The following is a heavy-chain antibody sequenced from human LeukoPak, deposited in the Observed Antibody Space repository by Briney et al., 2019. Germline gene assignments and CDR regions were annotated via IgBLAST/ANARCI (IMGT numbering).Heavy chain of an antibody. Sequence: GGSLRLSCAASGFTFSSYAMSWVRQAPGKWREWVSAIIGSGGRTYYADSVKGRFTISRDNSKTTLYLQMYGLRAEATAVYCWAKALVVITTTPLDYWGQGTLVTVSS. CDR3: AKALVVITTTPLDY. D-gene: IGHD3-22*01. CDR2: IIGSGGRT. J-gene: IGHJ4*02. CDR1: GFTFSSYA. V-gene: IGHV3-23*01.